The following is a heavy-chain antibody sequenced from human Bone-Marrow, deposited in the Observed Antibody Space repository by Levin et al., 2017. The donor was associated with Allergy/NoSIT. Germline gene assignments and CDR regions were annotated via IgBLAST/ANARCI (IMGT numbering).Heavy chain of an antibody. D-gene: IGHD3-3*01. CDR3: ARLRPDDYDYWSGYYGTSLFDY. Sequence: GESLKISCKVSGYNFYTFWIGWVRQKPGKGLEWMGIIYPSDSDSRYNPSFQGHVTFSVDTAISTAYLQWNSLTTSDSGMYFCARLRPDDYDYWSGYYGTSLFDYWGQGTQVSVSS. CDR1: GYNFYTFW. V-gene: IGHV5-51*01. CDR2: IYPSDSDS. J-gene: IGHJ4*02.